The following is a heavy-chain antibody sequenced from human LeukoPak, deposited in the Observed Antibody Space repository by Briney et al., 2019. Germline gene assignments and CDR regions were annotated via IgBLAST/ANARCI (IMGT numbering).Heavy chain of an antibody. V-gene: IGHV1-18*01. CDR2: ISAYNGNT. J-gene: IGHJ4*02. CDR3: ARGPLGSSWYTKFDY. D-gene: IGHD6-13*01. Sequence: ASVKVSCKASGYTFTSYGISWVRQAPGQGLEWMGWISAYNGNTDYSQKLQGRVTMTTDTSTSTAYMELRSLRSDDTAVYYCARGPLGSSWYTKFDYRGQGTLVTVSS. CDR1: GYTFTSYG.